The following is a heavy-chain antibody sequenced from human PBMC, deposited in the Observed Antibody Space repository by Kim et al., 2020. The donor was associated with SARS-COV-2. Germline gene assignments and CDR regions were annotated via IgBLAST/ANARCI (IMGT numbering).Heavy chain of an antibody. CDR1: GGSISSSSYY. D-gene: IGHD3-9*01. V-gene: IGHV4-39*01. CDR2: IYYSGST. Sequence: SETLSLTCTVSGGSISSSSYYWGWIRQPPGKGLEWIGSIYYSGSTYYNPSLKSRVTISVDTSKNQFSLKLSSVTAADTAVYYCARQVVLRYFDWSSDYYGMDVWCQGTTVTVSS. CDR3: ARQVVLRYFDWSSDYYGMDV. J-gene: IGHJ6*02.